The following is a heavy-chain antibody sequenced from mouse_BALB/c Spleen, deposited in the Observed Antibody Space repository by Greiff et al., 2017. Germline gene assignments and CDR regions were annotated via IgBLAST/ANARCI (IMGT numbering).Heavy chain of an antibody. J-gene: IGHJ4*01. D-gene: IGHD1-1*01. Sequence: EVKLVESGGGLVKPGGSLKLSCAASGFTFSSYAMSWVRQTPEKRLEWVATISSGGSYTYYPDSVKGRFTISRDNAKNTLYLQMSSLKSEDTAMYYCTRDPSTVVATRAMDYWGQGTSVTVSS. CDR1: GFTFSSYA. CDR2: ISSGGSYT. CDR3: TRDPSTVVATRAMDY. V-gene: IGHV5-6-4*01.